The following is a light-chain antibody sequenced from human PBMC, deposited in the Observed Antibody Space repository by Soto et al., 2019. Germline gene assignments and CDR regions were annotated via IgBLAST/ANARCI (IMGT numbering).Light chain of an antibody. CDR1: SSDVGGYNY. V-gene: IGLV2-8*01. CDR2: EVT. Sequence: QSALTQPPSASGSLGQSVTISCTGTSSDVGGYNYVSWHQQHPGKAPKVMIYEVTKRTPGVPDRFSGSKSGNKASLTVSGLQAEDEAEYSCETWDSNTHTVFGGGTKVTVL. J-gene: IGLJ3*02. CDR3: ETWDSNTHTV.